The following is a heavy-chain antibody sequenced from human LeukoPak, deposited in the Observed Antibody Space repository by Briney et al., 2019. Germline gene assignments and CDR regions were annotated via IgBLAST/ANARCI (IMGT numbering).Heavy chain of an antibody. CDR3: ARLCSSTSCYKAGFDY. D-gene: IGHD2-2*02. V-gene: IGHV4-39*01. CDR1: GGSMSSSTYY. J-gene: IGHJ4*02. Sequence: ETLSLTCTVFGGSMSSSTYYWGWIRQPPGKGLEWIGNSYYSGSTYYTPSLKSRVTISVDTSKKQFSLKLRSVTAADTAVYYCARLCSSTSCYKAGFDYWGQGTLVTVSS. CDR2: SYYSGST.